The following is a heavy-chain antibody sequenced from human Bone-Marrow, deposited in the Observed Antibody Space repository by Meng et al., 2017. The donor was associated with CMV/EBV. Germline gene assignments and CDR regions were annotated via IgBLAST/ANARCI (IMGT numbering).Heavy chain of an antibody. CDR1: GFTFSDSH. J-gene: IGHJ4*02. D-gene: IGHD5-18*01. CDR2: IWYDGSTH. Sequence: GESLKISCATSGFTFSDSHMHWVRRAPGKGLEWLTVIWYDGSTHFYADSVKGRFTVSRDNAKNSLYLQMNSLRAEDTAVYYCARLNSGYSYEIDYWGQGPLVPVPS. CDR3: ARLNSGYSYEIDY. V-gene: IGHV3-33*01.